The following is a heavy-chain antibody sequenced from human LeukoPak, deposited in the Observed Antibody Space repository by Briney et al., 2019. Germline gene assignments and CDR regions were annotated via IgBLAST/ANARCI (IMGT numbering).Heavy chain of an antibody. CDR2: IYYSGST. CDR3: AKERVVGATLDAFDI. Sequence: SETLSLTCTVSGGSIGHYYWSWIRQPPGKGLEWIGYIYYSGSTNYNPSLQSRVTMSVDTSKNQFSLKLNSVTAADTAVYYCAKERVVGATLDAFDIWGQGTLVTVSS. D-gene: IGHD1-26*01. V-gene: IGHV4-59*01. J-gene: IGHJ3*02. CDR1: GGSIGHYY.